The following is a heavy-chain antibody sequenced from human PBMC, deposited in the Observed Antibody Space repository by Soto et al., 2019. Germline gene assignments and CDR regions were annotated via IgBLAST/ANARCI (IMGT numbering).Heavy chain of an antibody. D-gene: IGHD2-15*01. CDR2: IYWDDDK. V-gene: IGHV2-5*02. CDR1: GFSLSTSGVG. CDR3: AHRPSYCSGGSCYSGFDY. Sequence: QITLKESGPTLVKPTQTLTLTCTFSGFSLSTSGVGVGWIRQPPGKALEWLALIYWDDDKRYSPSLKSRLTITKATXXXPXXLTMTNMDPVDTATYYCAHRPSYCSGGSCYSGFDYWGQGTLVTVSS. J-gene: IGHJ4*02.